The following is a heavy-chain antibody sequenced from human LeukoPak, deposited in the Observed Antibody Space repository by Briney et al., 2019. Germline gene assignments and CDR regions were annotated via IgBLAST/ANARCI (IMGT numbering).Heavy chain of an antibody. CDR1: GYTFTGYY. CDR2: INPNSGGT. V-gene: IGHV1-2*02. Sequence: ASVKVSCKASGYTFTGYYMHWVRQAPGQGLEWMGWINPNSGGTNYAQKSQGRVTMTRDTSISTAYMELSRLRSDDTAVYYCARDWRGCSSTSCSARDWFDPWGQGTLVTVSS. D-gene: IGHD2-2*01. J-gene: IGHJ5*02. CDR3: ARDWRGCSSTSCSARDWFDP.